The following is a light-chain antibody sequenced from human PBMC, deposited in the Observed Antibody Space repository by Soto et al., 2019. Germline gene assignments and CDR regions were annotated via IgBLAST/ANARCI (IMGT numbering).Light chain of an antibody. J-gene: IGKJ2*01. CDR3: MQALQTPYT. CDR2: LGS. V-gene: IGKV2-28*01. CDR1: QRLLHSNGNTF. Sequence: EIVMTQSPPSLTVTPGEPVSISCRSSQRLLHSNGNTFLDWYLQKPGQSPQLLIYLGSNRASGVPDRVSGSEAGTDFTLKISRVEAEDAGVYYCMQALQTPYTFGQGTKLEIK.